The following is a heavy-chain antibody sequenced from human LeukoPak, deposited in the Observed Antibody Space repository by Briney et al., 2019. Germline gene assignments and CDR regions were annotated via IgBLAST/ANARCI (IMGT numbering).Heavy chain of an antibody. CDR3: ARDGPNYYDFWSGYSPLFDY. CDR1: GYTFTSYG. D-gene: IGHD3-3*01. CDR2: ISAYNGNT. J-gene: IGHJ4*02. V-gene: IGHV1-18*01. Sequence: AASVKVSCKASGYTFTSYGISWVRQAPGQGLEWMGWISAYNGNTNYAQKLQGRVTMTTDTSTSTAYMELRSLRSDDTAVYYCARDGPNYYDFWSGYSPLFDYWGQGTLVTVSS.